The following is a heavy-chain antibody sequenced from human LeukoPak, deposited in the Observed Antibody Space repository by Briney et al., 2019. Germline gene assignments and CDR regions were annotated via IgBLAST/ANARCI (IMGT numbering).Heavy chain of an antibody. CDR3: ARLKYYYDSSGYYYPDY. CDR2: ISAYNGNT. J-gene: IGHJ4*02. D-gene: IGHD3-22*01. Sequence: ASVKVSCKASGYTFTSYGISWVRQAPGQALEWMGWISAYNGNTNYAQKLQGRVTMTTDTSTSTAYMELRSLRSDDTAVYYCARLKYYYDSSGYYYPDYWGQGTLVTVSS. V-gene: IGHV1-18*01. CDR1: GYTFTSYG.